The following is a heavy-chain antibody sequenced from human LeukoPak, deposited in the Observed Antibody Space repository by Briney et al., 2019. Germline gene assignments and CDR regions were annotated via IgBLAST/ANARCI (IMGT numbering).Heavy chain of an antibody. V-gene: IGHV1-46*01. CDR2: INPSGGST. Sequence: GASVKVSCKASGYSFTSYYMHGVRQAPGQGLEWMGIINPSGGSTSYAQKFQDRVTMTRDTSTSTVYMELSSLRSDDTAVYYCARTGGYSYGDSGHFDYWGQGTLVTVSS. J-gene: IGHJ4*02. CDR3: ARTGGYSYGDSGHFDY. CDR1: GYSFTSYY. D-gene: IGHD5-18*01.